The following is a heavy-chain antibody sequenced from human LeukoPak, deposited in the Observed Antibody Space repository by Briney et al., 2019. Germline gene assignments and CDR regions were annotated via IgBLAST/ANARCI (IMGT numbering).Heavy chain of an antibody. J-gene: IGHJ5*02. Sequence: PGGSLRLSCAASGFTFSNYHMNWVRQAPGKGLEWVSSISSSSSYIYYADSVKGRFTISRDNAKNSLYLQMNSLRAEDTAVYHCARDLSRWHWKAWFDPWGQGTLVTVSS. CDR3: ARDLSRWHWKAWFDP. CDR2: ISSSSSYI. D-gene: IGHD1-1*01. CDR1: GFTFSNYH. V-gene: IGHV3-21*01.